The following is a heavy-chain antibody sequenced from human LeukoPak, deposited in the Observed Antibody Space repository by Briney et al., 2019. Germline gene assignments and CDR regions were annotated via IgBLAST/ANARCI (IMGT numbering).Heavy chain of an antibody. J-gene: IGHJ4*02. V-gene: IGHV1-69*13. Sequence: SVKVSCTASGGTFGSYAISWVRQAPGQGLEWMGGIIPIFGTANYAQKFQGRVTITADESTSTAYMELSSLRSEDTAVYYCARDSPDHGWNDYDYWGQGTLVTVSS. D-gene: IGHD1-1*01. CDR2: IIPIFGTA. CDR3: ARDSPDHGWNDYDY. CDR1: GGTFGSYA.